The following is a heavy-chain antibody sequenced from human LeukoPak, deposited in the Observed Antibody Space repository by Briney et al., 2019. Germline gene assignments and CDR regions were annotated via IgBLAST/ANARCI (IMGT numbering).Heavy chain of an antibody. V-gene: IGHV4-59*12. CDR2: IYETGST. D-gene: IGHD3-10*01. CDR1: GGSISSYY. J-gene: IGHJ6*03. Sequence: SETLSLTCTVSGGSISSYYWSWIRQPPGRGLEWIGNIYETGSTNYNPSLKSRVTISVDTSKNQFSLKLSSVTAADTAVYYCARLTKNDSGTYRFGKKKRGYMDVWGKGTTVTISS. CDR3: ARLTKNDSGTYRFGKKKRGYMDV.